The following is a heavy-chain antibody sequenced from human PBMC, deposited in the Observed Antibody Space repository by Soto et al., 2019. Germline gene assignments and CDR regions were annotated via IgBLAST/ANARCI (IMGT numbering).Heavy chain of an antibody. D-gene: IGHD3-22*01. CDR1: GYTFTGYY. CDR2: INPNSGGT. Sequence: ASVKVSCKASGYTFTGYYMHWVRQAPGQGLEWMGWINPNSGGTNYAQKFQGRVTMTRDTSISTAYMELSRLRSDDTAVYSCANFLDAMIPTPPRDAFDIWGQGTMVTVSS. V-gene: IGHV1-2*02. CDR3: ANFLDAMIPTPPRDAFDI. J-gene: IGHJ3*02.